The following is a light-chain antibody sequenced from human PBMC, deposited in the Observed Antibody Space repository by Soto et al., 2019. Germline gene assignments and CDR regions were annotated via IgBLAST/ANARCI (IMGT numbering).Light chain of an antibody. J-gene: IGLJ1*01. V-gene: IGLV2-23*01. CDR1: SSDVGSYSL. CDR2: EDI. CDR3: YTYAGGSTSL. Sequence: SEVSRLGNESRSPWPSFHFNCTGTSSDVGSYSLLSWYQHHPGKAPKLIIYEDIKGPSGVSNRFSGSKSGNTASLRISGLQAEDEADYYCYTYAGGSTSLFGTGTKVNVL.